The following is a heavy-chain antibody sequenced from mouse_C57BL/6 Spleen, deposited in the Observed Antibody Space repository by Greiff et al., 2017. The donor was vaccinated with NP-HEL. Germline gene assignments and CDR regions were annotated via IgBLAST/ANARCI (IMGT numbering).Heavy chain of an antibody. CDR1: GFTFSSYA. CDR2: ISDGGSYT. CDR3: ARDRGDGYYWYFDV. D-gene: IGHD2-3*01. Sequence: EVQLVESGGGLVKPGGSLKLSCAASGFTFSSYAMSWVRQTPEKRLEWVATISDGGSYTYYLDNVKGRFTIARDKAKNNLYLQMSHLMSDDTALYYCARDRGDGYYWYFDVWGTGTTVTVSS. J-gene: IGHJ1*03. V-gene: IGHV5-4*01.